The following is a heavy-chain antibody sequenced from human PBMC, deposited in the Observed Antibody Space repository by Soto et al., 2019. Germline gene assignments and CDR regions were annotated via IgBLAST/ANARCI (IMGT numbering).Heavy chain of an antibody. CDR2: VTGSGGNT. CDR1: GFTFRRYD. V-gene: IGHV3-23*01. D-gene: IGHD4-17*01. J-gene: IGHJ4*02. Sequence: EVQLLESGGGLVQRGGSLRLSCAASGFTFRRYDMTWVRQAPGKGREWVSTVTGSGGNTFYADSVQGRFTISRDNSNNTLYLQMNSLRAEDTAVYYCAKDRGVSDPVTSDPLDYWGQGTLVTVSS. CDR3: AKDRGVSDPVTSDPLDY.